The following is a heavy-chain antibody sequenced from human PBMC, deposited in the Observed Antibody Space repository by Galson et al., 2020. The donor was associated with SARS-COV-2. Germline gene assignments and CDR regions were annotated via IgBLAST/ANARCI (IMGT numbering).Heavy chain of an antibody. CDR3: AYRGDNYGEYYFDY. CDR2: FDPEDGET. CDR1: GYTLTELS. V-gene: IGHV1-24*01. Sequence: ASVKVSCKVSGYTLTELSMHWVRQAPGKGLEWMGGFDPEDGETIYAQKFQGRVTMTEDTSTDTAYMELSSLRSEDTAVYYCAYRGDNYGEYYFDYWGQGTLVTVSS. D-gene: IGHD4-17*01. J-gene: IGHJ4*02.